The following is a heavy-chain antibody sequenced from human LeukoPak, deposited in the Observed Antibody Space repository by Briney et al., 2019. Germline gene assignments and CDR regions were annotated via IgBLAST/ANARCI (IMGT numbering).Heavy chain of an antibody. CDR1: GFTFSSYA. V-gene: IGHV3-23*01. J-gene: IGHJ4*02. CDR2: ISGSGGST. CDR3: AKPSPEYYYDSSGYYDY. D-gene: IGHD3-22*01. Sequence: GGSLRLSCAASGFTFSSYAMSWVRQAPGKGLDWVSAISGSGGSTYYADSVKGRFTISRDNSKNTLYLQMNSLRAEDTAVYYCAKPSPEYYYDSSGYYDYWGQGTLVTVSS.